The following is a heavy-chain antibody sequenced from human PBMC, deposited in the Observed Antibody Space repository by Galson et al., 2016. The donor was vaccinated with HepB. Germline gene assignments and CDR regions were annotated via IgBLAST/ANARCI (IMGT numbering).Heavy chain of an antibody. CDR1: GYTFNNYH. V-gene: IGHV1-46*02. CDR2: INPSGGNT. D-gene: IGHD3-9*01. J-gene: IGHJ4*02. CDR3: ARDLGNYDVLTGYTLGY. Sequence: SVKVSCKASGYTFNNYHVHWVRQAPGQELEWIGMINPSGGNTSSAPRFQGRVTMTRETSTSTVNIELSSLTSEDTAVYYCARDLGNYDVLTGYTLGYWGQGTLVTVSS.